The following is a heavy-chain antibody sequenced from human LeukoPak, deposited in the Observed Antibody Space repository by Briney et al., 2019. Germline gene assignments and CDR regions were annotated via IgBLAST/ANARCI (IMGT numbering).Heavy chain of an antibody. CDR2: IKQDESEK. D-gene: IGHD6-13*01. J-gene: IGHJ4*02. CDR3: AREGRESAGFDY. Sequence: GGSLRLSCVASGFTFSNYWMSWVRQVPGKGLEWVANIKQDESEKNYVDSVKGRFTISRDNAKNSLYLQTNSLRGEDTAVYYCAREGRESAGFDYWGLGTLVTVSS. V-gene: IGHV3-7*01. CDR1: GFTFSNYW.